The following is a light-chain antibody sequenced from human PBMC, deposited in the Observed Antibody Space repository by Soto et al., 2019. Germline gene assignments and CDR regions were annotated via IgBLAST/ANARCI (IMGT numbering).Light chain of an antibody. Sequence: IKMNQSPSTLSATVGDRVTITCRASQRISSWLAWYQQKPGKAPNLLIYKASSLESGVPSRFSGSGSGTEFTLTISSLQPDDFATYYCQQYNSYPITFGQGTRLEIK. V-gene: IGKV1-5*03. CDR3: QQYNSYPIT. CDR2: KAS. J-gene: IGKJ5*01. CDR1: QRISSW.